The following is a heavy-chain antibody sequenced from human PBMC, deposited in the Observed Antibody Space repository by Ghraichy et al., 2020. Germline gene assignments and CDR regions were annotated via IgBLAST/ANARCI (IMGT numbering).Heavy chain of an antibody. CDR3: ARAGSPGYCTGGVCPRLYSFDI. D-gene: IGHD2-8*02. Sequence: SQTLSLTCTVSGGSISSGGYYWSWIRQHPGKGLEWIGYIYYSGSTYYNPSLKSRVTISVDTSKNQFSLKLSSVTAADTAVYYCARAGSPGYCTGGVCPRLYSFDIWGQGTMVTVSS. J-gene: IGHJ3*02. V-gene: IGHV4-31*03. CDR1: GGSISSGGYY. CDR2: IYYSGST.